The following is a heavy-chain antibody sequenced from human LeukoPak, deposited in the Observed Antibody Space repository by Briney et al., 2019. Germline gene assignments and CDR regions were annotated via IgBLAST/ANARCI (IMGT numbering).Heavy chain of an antibody. V-gene: IGHV1-46*01. CDR1: GYTFTIYY. D-gene: IGHD3-16*01. CDR2: INPSGGST. CDR3: ARDPGSVVRGGNAFGI. J-gene: IGHJ3*02. Sequence: ASVKVSCKASGYTFTIYYMHWVRQAPGQGLEWMGIINPSGGSTSYAQKFQGRVTMTRDTSTSTVYMELSSLRSEDTAVYYCARDPGSVVRGGNAFGIWGQGTMVTVSS.